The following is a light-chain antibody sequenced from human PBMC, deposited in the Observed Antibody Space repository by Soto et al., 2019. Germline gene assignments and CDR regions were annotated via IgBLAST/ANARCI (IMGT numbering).Light chain of an antibody. CDR3: QQYINSPPGYP. CDR2: GAS. CDR1: QSVNSNY. J-gene: IGKJ2*01. Sequence: EIVLTQSPGTLSLSPGERATLPCRASQSVNSNYLAWYQQKPGQAPWLLIYGASSRPTGIPDRFSGSGSGTDFTLTISRLEPEDFAVYYCQQYINSPPGYPIGQGTKLEIK. V-gene: IGKV3-20*01.